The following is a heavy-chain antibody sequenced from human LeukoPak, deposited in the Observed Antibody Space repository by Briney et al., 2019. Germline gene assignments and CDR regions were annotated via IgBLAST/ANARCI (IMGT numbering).Heavy chain of an antibody. Sequence: QPGGSLRLSCTASGFTFSNYAMIWVRQAPGKALEWVSAIVVSGGVTGYADSVKGRFTISRDNSKNTLYLQMSSLTAEDTAVYYCAKDPNGDYVGAFDFWGQGTMVTVSS. V-gene: IGHV3-23*01. CDR1: GFTFSNYA. CDR3: AKDPNGDYVGAFDF. D-gene: IGHD4-17*01. CDR2: IVVSGGVT. J-gene: IGHJ3*01.